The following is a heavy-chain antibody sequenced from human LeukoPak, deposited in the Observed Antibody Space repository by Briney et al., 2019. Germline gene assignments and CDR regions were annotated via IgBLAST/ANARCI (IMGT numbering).Heavy chain of an antibody. D-gene: IGHD2/OR15-2a*01. CDR3: TRKGSQWDFLVDY. Sequence: GGSLRLSCAASGFSFSTFWMHWVRQVPGKGLVWVSRINSDESRTNYADSVKGRFAISRDNSENSLYLQMDSLTAEDTAVYYCTRKGSQWDFLVDYWGQGTRVAVSP. CDR2: INSDESRT. J-gene: IGHJ4*02. CDR1: GFSFSTFW. V-gene: IGHV3-74*01.